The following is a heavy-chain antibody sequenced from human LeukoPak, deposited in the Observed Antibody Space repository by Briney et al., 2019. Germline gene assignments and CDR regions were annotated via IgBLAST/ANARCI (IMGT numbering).Heavy chain of an antibody. Sequence: PGASPRLSCEGSGFDFNSYTINWIRQAPGKGLEWVASIDSSSSYIHYTDSVTGRFSISRDSAKNSVYLQMNSLRTEDAAVYYCARDGGAWPYWGQGTLVTVAS. V-gene: IGHV3-21*04. CDR2: IDSSSSYI. CDR3: ARDGGAWPY. D-gene: IGHD3-3*01. J-gene: IGHJ4*02. CDR1: GFDFNSYT.